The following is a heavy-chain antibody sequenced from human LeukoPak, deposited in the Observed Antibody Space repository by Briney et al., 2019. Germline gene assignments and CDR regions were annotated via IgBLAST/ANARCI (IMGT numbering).Heavy chain of an antibody. V-gene: IGHV4-59*01. Sequence: PSETLSLTCTVSGGSISSYYWSWIRQPPGKGLEWIGYIYYSGSTNYNPSLKSRVTISLDTSKNQFSLKLSSVTAADTAVYYCAGGGVVIPTDYYFDYWGQGTLVTVSS. J-gene: IGHJ4*02. D-gene: IGHD3-3*01. CDR2: IYYSGST. CDR1: GGSISSYY. CDR3: AGGGVVIPTDYYFDY.